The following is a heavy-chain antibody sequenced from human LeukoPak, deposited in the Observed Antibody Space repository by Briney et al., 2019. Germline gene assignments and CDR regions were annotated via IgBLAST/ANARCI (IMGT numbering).Heavy chain of an antibody. V-gene: IGHV1-18*01. D-gene: IGHD6-13*01. J-gene: IGHJ4*02. CDR2: ISGYNGNT. CDR3: SRDERAAAGGTTGYFDY. CDR1: GYTFTTYG. Sequence: ASVKVSCKASGYTFTTYGTSWVRQAPGQGLEWMGWISGYNGNTNFAQKFQGSVTLTTDTSTSIAYIELRSLTSDDTAVYYCSRDERAAAGGTTGYFDYWGQGTLVTVSS.